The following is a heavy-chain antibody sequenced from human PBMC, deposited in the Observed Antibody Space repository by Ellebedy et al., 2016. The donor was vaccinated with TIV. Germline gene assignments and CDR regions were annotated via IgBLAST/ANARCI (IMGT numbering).Heavy chain of an antibody. CDR1: GFTFSSYS. J-gene: IGHJ2*01. D-gene: IGHD4-17*01. V-gene: IGHV3-21*01. CDR3: ARDYGDYGYFDL. Sequence: GESLKISCAASGFTFSSYSMDWVRQAPGKGLEWVSSISSSSSYIDYADSVKGRFTISRDNARNSLYLQMNSLRAEDTAVYYCARDYGDYGYFDLWGQGTLVTVSS. CDR2: ISSSSSYI.